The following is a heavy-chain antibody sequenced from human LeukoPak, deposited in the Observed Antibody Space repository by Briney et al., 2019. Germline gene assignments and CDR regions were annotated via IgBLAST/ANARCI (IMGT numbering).Heavy chain of an antibody. J-gene: IGHJ4*02. Sequence: GGSLRLSSAASGFTFTTYNMNWVRQAPGKGLEWVSSISSNSKYIYYADSVKGRFTISRDNAKNSLYLQMNSLRVEDAAVYYCARASGSGYYANTLDFDYWGQGTLVTVSS. CDR3: ARASGSGYYANTLDFDY. V-gene: IGHV3-21*01. CDR2: ISSNSKYI. CDR1: GFTFTTYN. D-gene: IGHD3-22*01.